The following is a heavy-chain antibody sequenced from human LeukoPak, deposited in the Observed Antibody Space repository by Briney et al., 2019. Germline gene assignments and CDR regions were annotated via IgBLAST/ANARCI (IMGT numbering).Heavy chain of an antibody. J-gene: IGHJ4*02. V-gene: IGHV3-7*01. CDR3: ARDPTLYYGSGSIEGY. D-gene: IGHD3-10*01. Sequence: GGSLRLSCAASGFTFSRHWMGWVRQAPGKGLEWVASIKQDGSQYYVDSVKGRFTISRDNAKNSLYLQMNSLRAEDTAVYYCARDPTLYYGSGSIEGYWGQGTLVTVSS. CDR2: IKQDGSQ. CDR1: GFTFSRHW.